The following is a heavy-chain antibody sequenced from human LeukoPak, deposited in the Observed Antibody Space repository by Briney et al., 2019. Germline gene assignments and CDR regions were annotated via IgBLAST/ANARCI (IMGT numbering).Heavy chain of an antibody. CDR2: IYHSGNT. D-gene: IGHD4-11*01. CDR1: GYSISSGYN. CDR3: ARQYSNYESEY. V-gene: IGHV4-38-2*02. J-gene: IGHJ4*02. Sequence: SETLSLTCTVSGYSISSGYNWGWVRQPPGKRLEWIGCIYHSGNTYYNPSLKSRVTISVDTSKNQFSLKVGSVIAADTAIYYCARQYSNYESEYWGQGTLVTVSS.